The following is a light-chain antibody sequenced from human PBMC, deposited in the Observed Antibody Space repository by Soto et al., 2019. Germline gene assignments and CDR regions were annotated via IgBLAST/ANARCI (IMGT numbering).Light chain of an antibody. V-gene: IGLV2-14*01. CDR3: SSYTSSNTVI. CDR2: DVS. J-gene: IGLJ2*01. CDR1: SSDVGGYTY. Sequence: QSALTQPASVSGSPGQSIAISCTGTSSDVGGYTYVSWYQQHPGKAPKLMIYDVSARPSGVSNRFSGSKSDNTASLTISGLQAEDAADYYCSSYTSSNTVIFGGGTKLTAL.